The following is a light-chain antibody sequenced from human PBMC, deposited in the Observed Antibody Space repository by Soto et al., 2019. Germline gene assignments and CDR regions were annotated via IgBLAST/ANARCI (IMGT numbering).Light chain of an antibody. J-gene: IGKJ1*01. CDR1: QCISNY. CDR3: QQYNSYSWT. V-gene: IGKV1-27*01. Sequence: DIQMTQSPSSLSASVGDRVTITCRASQCISNYLAWYQQKPGKVPKLLIYAASTLQSGVPSRFSGSGSGAEFTLTISSLQPGDFATYYCQQYNSYSWTFGQGTKVDIK. CDR2: AAS.